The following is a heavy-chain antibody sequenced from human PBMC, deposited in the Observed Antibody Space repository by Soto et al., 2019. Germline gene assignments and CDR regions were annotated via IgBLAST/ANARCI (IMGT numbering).Heavy chain of an antibody. J-gene: IGHJ4*02. CDR3: ARVGVMTTVFDTIDY. D-gene: IGHD4-17*01. Sequence: EVQLLESGGGLVQPGGSLTLRLSCAASGFTFSNYAMSWVRRAPGKGLDWVSGISGSGGNTYYADSVKGRFTISRDNSKNTLYLQMNSLRAEDTAVYYCARVGVMTTVFDTIDYWGQGTLVTVSS. V-gene: IGHV3-23*01. CDR2: ISGSGGNT. CDR1: GFTFSNYA.